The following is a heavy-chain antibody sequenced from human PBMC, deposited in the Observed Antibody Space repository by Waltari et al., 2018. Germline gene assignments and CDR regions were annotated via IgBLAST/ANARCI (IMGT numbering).Heavy chain of an antibody. CDR1: GFTFDNYA. CDR2: ISYNGGNQ. CDR3: ARESQNWNDRSFDC. V-gene: IGHV3-30-3*01. Sequence: QVQLVESGGGVVQPGRPLRLSCAASGFTFDNYAMHWVRQGPGKGLEWLAFISYNGGNQYSAASVKGRFTVSRDNSKNSLYLQMDSLRAEDTAVYYCARESQNWNDRSFDCWGQGTLVTVSS. J-gene: IGHJ4*02. D-gene: IGHD1-1*01.